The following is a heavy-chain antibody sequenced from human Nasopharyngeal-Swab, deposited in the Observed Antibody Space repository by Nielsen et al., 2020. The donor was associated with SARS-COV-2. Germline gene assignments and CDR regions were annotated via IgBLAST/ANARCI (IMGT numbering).Heavy chain of an antibody. Sequence: SETLSLTCAVYGWSFSGYYWSWIRQPPGKGLEWIGEINHSGSTNYNPSLKSRVTISVHTSKNQFSLKLSSVTAADTAVYYCARGWIAVAGTLLWFDPWGQGTLVTVSS. CDR1: GWSFSGYY. CDR3: ARGWIAVAGTLLWFDP. J-gene: IGHJ5*02. D-gene: IGHD6-19*01. CDR2: INHSGST. V-gene: IGHV4-34*01.